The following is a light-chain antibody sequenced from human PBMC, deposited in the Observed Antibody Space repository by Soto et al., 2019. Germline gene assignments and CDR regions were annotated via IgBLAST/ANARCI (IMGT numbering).Light chain of an antibody. CDR3: CSYAGSATFV. J-gene: IGLJ1*01. CDR2: EGS. CDR1: SSDVGSYNL. Sequence: LTQPASVSGSPGQSITISCTGTSSDVGSYNLVSWYQQHPGKAPKPMIYEGSKRPSGVSNRFSGSKSGNTASLTISGLQAEDEADYFCCSYAGSATFVFGTGTKVTVL. V-gene: IGLV2-23*03.